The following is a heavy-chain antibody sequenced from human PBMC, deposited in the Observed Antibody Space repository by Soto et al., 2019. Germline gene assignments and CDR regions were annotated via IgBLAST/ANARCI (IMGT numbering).Heavy chain of an antibody. Sequence: PSETLSLTCNVSGGSISNYYWSWIRQPPGKGLEWIGSIYSSGNTNYNPSLRSRVTISVDTSKNQFSLKLDSVTAADTAVYYCARQVVRYFDYWGQGTLVTVSS. CDR1: GGSISNYY. V-gene: IGHV4-59*08. J-gene: IGHJ4*02. D-gene: IGHD3-10*01. CDR3: ARQVVRYFDY. CDR2: IYSSGNT.